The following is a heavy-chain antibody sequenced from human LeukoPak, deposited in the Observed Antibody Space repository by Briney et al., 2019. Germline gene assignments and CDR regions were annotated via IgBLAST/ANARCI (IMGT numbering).Heavy chain of an antibody. Sequence: ESGPTPVKPTQTLTLTSTFSGFSLSTSGVGVGWIRQPPGKALEWLALIYWDDDKRYSPSLKSRLTITKDTSKNQVVLTMTNVDPVDTATYYCAHRRDSSSWYGDNWLDPWGQGTLVTVSS. CDR2: IYWDDDK. CDR1: GFSLSTSGVG. J-gene: IGHJ5*02. CDR3: AHRRDSSSWYGDNWLDP. D-gene: IGHD6-13*01. V-gene: IGHV2-5*02.